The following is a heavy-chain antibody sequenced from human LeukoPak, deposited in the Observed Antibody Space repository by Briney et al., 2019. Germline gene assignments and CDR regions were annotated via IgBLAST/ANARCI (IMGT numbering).Heavy chain of an antibody. CDR1: GFTFSSYW. CDR3: ARDQEGFDY. Sequence: GGSLRLSCATSGFTFSSYWMNWVRQAPGKGLEWVANIRQDGSEKYYVDSVKDRFTISRDNAKNSLYLQMNSLRAEDTAVYYCARDQEGFDYWGQGTLVTVSS. CDR2: IRQDGSEK. J-gene: IGHJ4*02. V-gene: IGHV3-7*01.